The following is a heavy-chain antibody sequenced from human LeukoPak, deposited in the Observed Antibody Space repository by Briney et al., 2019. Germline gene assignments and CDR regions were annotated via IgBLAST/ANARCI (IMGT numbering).Heavy chain of an antibody. CDR2: ISSSSSYI. CDR1: GFTFSSYS. D-gene: IGHD2-21*01. CDR3: SRDLAGESVFDI. J-gene: IGHJ3*02. Sequence: GGSLRLSCAASGFTFSSYSMNWVRQAPGKGLEWVSSISSSSSYIYYADPVKGRFTISRDNAKNSLYLQMNSLRAEDTAVYYCSRDLAGESVFDIGGQGKMVTV. V-gene: IGHV3-21*01.